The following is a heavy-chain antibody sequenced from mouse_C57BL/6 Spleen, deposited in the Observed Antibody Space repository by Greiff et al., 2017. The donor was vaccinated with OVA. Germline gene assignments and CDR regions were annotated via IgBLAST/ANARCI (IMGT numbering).Heavy chain of an antibody. Sequence: VQLQQSGAELVRPGASVTLSCKASGYTFTDYEMHWVKQTPVHGLEWIGAIDPETGGTAYNQKFKGKAILTADKSSSTAYMELRSLTSEDSAVYYCTRWGLRRRDYYAMDYWGQGTSVTVSS. D-gene: IGHD2-2*01. J-gene: IGHJ4*01. CDR1: GYTFTDYE. V-gene: IGHV1-15*01. CDR3: TRWGLRRRDYYAMDY. CDR2: IDPETGGT.